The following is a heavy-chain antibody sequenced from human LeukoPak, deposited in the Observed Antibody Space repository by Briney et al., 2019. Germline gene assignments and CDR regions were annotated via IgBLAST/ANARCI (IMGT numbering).Heavy chain of an antibody. J-gene: IGHJ5*02. CDR2: INSDGSST. CDR1: GFTFSSYW. CDR3: ASSIGRWELLGYNWFDP. Sequence: GGSLRLSCAASGFTFSSYWMHWVRQAPGKGLVWVSRINSDGSSTSYADSVKGRFTISRDNAKNTLYLQMNSLRAEDTAVYYCASSIGRWELLGYNWFDPWGQGTLVTASS. V-gene: IGHV3-74*01. D-gene: IGHD1-26*01.